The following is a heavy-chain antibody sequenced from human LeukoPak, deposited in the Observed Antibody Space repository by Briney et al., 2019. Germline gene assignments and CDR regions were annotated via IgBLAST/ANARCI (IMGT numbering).Heavy chain of an antibody. CDR2: MYSSGTT. Sequence: SQTLSLTCTVSGGSISSGSYSWNWLRQPAGKGLEWIGRMYSSGTTNYNPSLKSRVTISVDTSKNQFSLKLTSVTAADTAVYYCARWGGYSYGFTRGFDSWGQGALVTVSS. D-gene: IGHD5-18*01. V-gene: IGHV4-61*02. CDR1: GGSISSGSYS. J-gene: IGHJ4*02. CDR3: ARWGGYSYGFTRGFDS.